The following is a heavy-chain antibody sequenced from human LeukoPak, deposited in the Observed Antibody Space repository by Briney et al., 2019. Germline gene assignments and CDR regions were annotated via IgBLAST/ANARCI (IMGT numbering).Heavy chain of an antibody. V-gene: IGHV4-59*13. J-gene: IGHJ4*02. D-gene: IGHD4-17*01. CDR2: IYCSGSN. Sequence: PSETLSLIRSVSVGSIRKYYWSCIPPPRGRARVGIEYIYCSGSNNYNPSLRSRVTISMDTSKNQFSLKLSSVTAADAAVYYCATERDYGDFILWGQGTLVTVSS. CDR1: VGSIRKYY. CDR3: ATERDYGDFIL.